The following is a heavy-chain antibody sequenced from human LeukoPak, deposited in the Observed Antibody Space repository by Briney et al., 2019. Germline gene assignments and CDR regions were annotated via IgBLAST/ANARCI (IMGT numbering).Heavy chain of an antibody. CDR3: ARDRLQLSSYWYFDL. D-gene: IGHD5-18*01. CDR2: MNPNSGNT. J-gene: IGHJ2*01. CDR1: GYTFTSYD. Sequence: ASVKVSCKASGYTFTSYDINWVRQATGQGLEWMGWMNPNSGNTGYAQKFQGRVTITADESTSTAYMELSSLRSEDTAVYYCARDRLQLSSYWYFDLWGRGTLVTVSS. V-gene: IGHV1-8*01.